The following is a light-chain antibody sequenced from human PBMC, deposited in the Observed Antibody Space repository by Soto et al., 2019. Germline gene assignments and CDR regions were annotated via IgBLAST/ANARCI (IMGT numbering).Light chain of an antibody. J-gene: IGKJ2*01. CDR1: QSVLYSACNKNH. V-gene: IGKV4-1*01. CDR2: WAS. Sequence: DIVMTQSPDSLAVSLGERATINCKSSQSVLYSACNKNHLGWYQQKPGQPPKLLIYWASTRESGIPDRFSGSGSGTDFTLTISSLQAEDVAVYYCQQFYSSPRTFGQGTKLEIK. CDR3: QQFYSSPRT.